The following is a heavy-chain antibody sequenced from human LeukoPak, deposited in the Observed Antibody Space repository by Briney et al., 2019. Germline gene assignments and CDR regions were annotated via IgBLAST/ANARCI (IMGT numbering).Heavy chain of an antibody. CDR1: DGPFGGYY. Sequence: SETLSLTCGVDDGPFGGYYWSWLRQSPGKGLEWIGEINHFGRTNYNPSLKSRVTISVDTSKNQFSLKLSSVTAADTAVYYCAREPYYYGSGSYSGFDYWGQGTLVTVSS. CDR3: AREPYYYGSGSYSGFDY. J-gene: IGHJ4*02. V-gene: IGHV4-34*01. D-gene: IGHD3-10*01. CDR2: INHFGRT.